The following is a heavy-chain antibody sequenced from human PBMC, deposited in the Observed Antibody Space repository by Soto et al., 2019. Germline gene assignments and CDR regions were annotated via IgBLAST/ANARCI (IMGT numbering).Heavy chain of an antibody. CDR3: ARVYELGYSSSRNYYYGMDV. CDR2: IIPIFCTA. Sequence: QVQLVQSGAEVKKPGSSVKVSCKASGGTFSSYAISWVRQAPGQGLEWMGGIIPIFCTANYAQKFQGRVTITADESTSTEYKELSSLRSEDTALYYCARVYELGYSSSRNYYYGMDVWGQGTTVTVSS. CDR1: GGTFSSYA. J-gene: IGHJ6*02. D-gene: IGHD6-13*01. V-gene: IGHV1-69*01.